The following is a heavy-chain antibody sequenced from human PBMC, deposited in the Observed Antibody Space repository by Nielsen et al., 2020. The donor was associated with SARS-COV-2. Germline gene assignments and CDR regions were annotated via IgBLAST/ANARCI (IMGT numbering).Heavy chain of an antibody. CDR2: ISSRGSYI. Sequence: GESLKISCAASGFTFSSYSMNWVRQAPGRGLEWVSSISSRGSYIHYADSVKGRFTISRDDSKNSLYLQMNSLRAEDTAVYYCARDYSIAVTGQFDFWGQGTLVTVSS. D-gene: IGHD6-19*01. J-gene: IGHJ4*02. CDR3: ARDYSIAVTGQFDF. CDR1: GFTFSSYS. V-gene: IGHV3-21*06.